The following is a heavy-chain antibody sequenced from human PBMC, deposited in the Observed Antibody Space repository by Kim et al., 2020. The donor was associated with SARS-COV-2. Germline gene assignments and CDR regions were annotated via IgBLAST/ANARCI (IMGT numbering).Heavy chain of an antibody. CDR3: ARGRVWWTS. D-gene: IGHD2-8*02. CDR2: IYYSGST. Sequence: SETLSLTCTVSGGSISSYYWSWIRQPPGKGLEWIGYIYYSGSTNYNPSLKSRVTMSVDTSKTQFSLQLSSVTAADAAVYYCARGRVWWTSWGQGTLVTVSS. J-gene: IGHJ5*02. V-gene: IGHV4-59*01. CDR1: GGSISSYY.